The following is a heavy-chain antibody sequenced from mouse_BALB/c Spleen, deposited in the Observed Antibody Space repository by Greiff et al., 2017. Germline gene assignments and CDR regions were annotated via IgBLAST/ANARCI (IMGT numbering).Heavy chain of an antibody. CDR1: GFTFSSYG. V-gene: IGHV5-6*01. J-gene: IGHJ1*01. Sequence: EVKLVESGGDLVKPGGSLKLSCAASGFTFSSYGMSWVRQTPDKRLEWVATISSGGSYTYYPDSVKGRFTISRDNAKNTLYLQMSSLKSEDTAMYYCAGPSLCGSYLHWYFEDWGAGTTVTVSA. D-gene: IGHD1-1*02. CDR3: AGPSLCGSYLHWYFED. CDR2: ISSGGSYT.